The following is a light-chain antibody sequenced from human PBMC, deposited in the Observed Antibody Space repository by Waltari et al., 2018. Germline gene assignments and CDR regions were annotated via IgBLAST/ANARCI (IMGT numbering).Light chain of an antibody. J-gene: IGKJ5*01. CDR1: QSGGKN. V-gene: IGKV3-15*01. CDR2: GAS. Sequence: ETVMKQSPATLSVSPGVRATFSCRASQSGGKNVAWYQQEPGQSPRLLIYGASTRATGVPARFSGSGSGTEFTITISSLQSEDFAVYYCQQYNKWPPITFGQGTRLEIK. CDR3: QQYNKWPPIT.